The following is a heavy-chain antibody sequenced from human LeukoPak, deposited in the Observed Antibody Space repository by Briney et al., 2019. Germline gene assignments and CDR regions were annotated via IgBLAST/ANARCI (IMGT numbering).Heavy chain of an antibody. J-gene: IGHJ3*02. CDR2: IIPIFGTA. Sequence: SVKVSCKASGGTFSSYAISWVRQAPGQGLEWMGGIIPIFGTANYAQKFQGRVTITTDESTSTAYMELSSLRSEDTAVYHCARSKIVVVTYLDAFDIWGQGTMVTVSS. V-gene: IGHV1-69*05. D-gene: IGHD3-22*01. CDR3: ARSKIVVVTYLDAFDI. CDR1: GGTFSSYA.